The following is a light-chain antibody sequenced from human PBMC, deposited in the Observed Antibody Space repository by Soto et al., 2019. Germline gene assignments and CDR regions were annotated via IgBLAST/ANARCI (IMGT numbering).Light chain of an antibody. CDR3: QQYGSSPYT. J-gene: IGKJ2*01. Sequence: EIVLTQSPGTLSLSPGERATLSCRASQSIRSNYLAWYQQKPGQAPRLLIYGASRRATGIPDRFSGSGSGTDFTLTISRLEPEDFAVYYCQQYGSSPYTFGQGTKLEIE. CDR1: QSIRSNY. CDR2: GAS. V-gene: IGKV3-20*01.